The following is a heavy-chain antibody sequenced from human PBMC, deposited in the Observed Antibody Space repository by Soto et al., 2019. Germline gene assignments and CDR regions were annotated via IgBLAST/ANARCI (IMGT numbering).Heavy chain of an antibody. CDR1: GFTFSSYG. CDR3: AKDLYFDFWSALVPNNTCFDP. J-gene: IGHJ5*02. V-gene: IGHV3-30*18. Sequence: LRLSCAASGFTFSSYGMHWVRQAPGKGLEWVAVISYDGSNKYYADSVKGRFTISRDNSKNTLYLQMNSLRAEDTAVYYCAKDLYFDFWSALVPNNTCFDPWGQGNLVTVSS. D-gene: IGHD3-3*01. CDR2: ISYDGSNK.